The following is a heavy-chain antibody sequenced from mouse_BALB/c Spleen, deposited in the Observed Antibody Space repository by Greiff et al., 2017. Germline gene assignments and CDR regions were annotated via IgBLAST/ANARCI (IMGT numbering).Heavy chain of an antibody. J-gene: IGHJ1*01. Sequence: VQLQQSGAELVKPGASVKLSCTASGFNINDTYMHWVKQRPEQGLEWIGRIDPANGNTKYDPKFQGKATITADTSSNTAYLQLSSLTSEDTAVYYCARGGVDYDGLYWYFDGWGAGTTVTVSS. CDR1: GFNINDTY. CDR3: ARGGVDYDGLYWYFDG. CDR2: IDPANGNT. D-gene: IGHD2-4*01. V-gene: IGHV14-3*02.